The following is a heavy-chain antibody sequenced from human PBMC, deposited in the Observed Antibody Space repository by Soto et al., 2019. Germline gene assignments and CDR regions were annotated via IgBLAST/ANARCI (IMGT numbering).Heavy chain of an antibody. J-gene: IGHJ4*02. Sequence: SEALSLTCAVSGGSTTSDYWSWIRQPPGKGLEWLGYIFHSLGAKYNPSLGSRGTISLDTSKNQLSLSLRSVTAADTAIYFCVRDLNGSGDYWGQGTLVTVSS. CDR3: VRDLNGSGDY. CDR1: GGSTTSDY. CDR2: IFHSLGA. V-gene: IGHV4-59*01. D-gene: IGHD3-10*01.